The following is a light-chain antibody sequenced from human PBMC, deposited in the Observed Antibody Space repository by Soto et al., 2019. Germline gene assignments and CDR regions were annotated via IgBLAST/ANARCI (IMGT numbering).Light chain of an antibody. CDR2: AAS. V-gene: IGKV1-39*01. J-gene: IGKJ3*01. Sequence: DIQMTQSPSSLSASVGDRVTITCRASQSISSYLNCYQQKPGKAPTLLIYAASSLQSGFPSRFSGSGSGTDFTLTISSLQPEDFATYYFQQSYSTPRTFGPRTKVDIK. CDR3: QQSYSTPRT. CDR1: QSISSY.